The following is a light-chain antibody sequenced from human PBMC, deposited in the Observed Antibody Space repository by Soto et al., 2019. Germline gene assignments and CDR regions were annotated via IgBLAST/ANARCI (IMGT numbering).Light chain of an antibody. CDR2: GAS. J-gene: IGKJ4*01. V-gene: IGKV3-20*01. CDR3: QQYGSSPPELT. Sequence: EIVLTQSPGTLSLSPGERATLSCRASQSVSSSYLAWYQQKPGQAPRLLIYGASSRATGIPDRFSGSGSGTDFTLTISRLAPEDFAVYYCQQYGSSPPELTFGGGTKVDIK. CDR1: QSVSSSY.